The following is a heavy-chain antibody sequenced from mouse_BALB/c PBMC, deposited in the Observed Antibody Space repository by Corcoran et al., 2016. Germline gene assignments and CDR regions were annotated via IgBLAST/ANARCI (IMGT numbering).Heavy chain of an antibody. CDR1: GYTFSSYW. CDR3: ARGDYYGSSYGSFAY. V-gene: IGHV1-9*01. Sequence: QVQLQQSGAELMKPGASVKISCKATGYTFSSYWIEWVKQRPGHGLEWIGEILPGSASTNYNEQFKGKATFTADTSSNTAYIQLSSLTSEDSAVYYCARGDYYGSSYGSFAYWGQGTLVTVSA. J-gene: IGHJ3*01. D-gene: IGHD1-1*01. CDR2: ILPGSAST.